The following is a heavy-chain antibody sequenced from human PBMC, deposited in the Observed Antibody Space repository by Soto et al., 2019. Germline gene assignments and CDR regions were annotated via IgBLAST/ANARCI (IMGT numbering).Heavy chain of an antibody. CDR3: ARDVGRQGPENFQH. D-gene: IGHD1-26*01. CDR2: ISNDGSNI. Sequence: EVHLVESGGGLVQPGGSLRLSCAASGFTFSVYWMYWVRQAPGKGLVWVSRISNDGSNINYADSVKGRVTVSRDNAKNTLYPQINSLRAEDTAVYYCARDVGRQGPENFQHWGQRTLVTVPS. V-gene: IGHV3-74*01. CDR1: GFTFSVYW. J-gene: IGHJ1*01.